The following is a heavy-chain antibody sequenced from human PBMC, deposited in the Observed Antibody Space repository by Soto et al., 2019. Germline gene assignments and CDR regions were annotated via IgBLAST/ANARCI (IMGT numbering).Heavy chain of an antibody. CDR2: ISSSSSTI. Sequence: EVQLVESGGGLVQPGGSLRLSCAASGFTFSSYSMNWVRQAPGTGLEWVSYISSSSSTIYYAVSVKGRFTISRDNAKNSLYLQMNSLRDEDTAVYYCARLYPYYFDYWVQGTLVTVSS. CDR3: ARLYPYYFDY. D-gene: IGHD2-8*01. J-gene: IGHJ4*02. CDR1: GFTFSSYS. V-gene: IGHV3-48*02.